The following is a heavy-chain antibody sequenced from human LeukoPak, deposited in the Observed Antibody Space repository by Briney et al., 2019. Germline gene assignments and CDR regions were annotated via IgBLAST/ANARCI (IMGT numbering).Heavy chain of an antibody. Sequence: PSETLSLTCTVSGGSISSYYWSWIRQPAGKGLEWIGRIYTSGSTNYNPSLKSRVTMSVDTSKNQFSLKPSSVTAADTAVYYCARDDAGIDYYYMDVWGKGTTVSISS. J-gene: IGHJ6*03. CDR3: ARDDAGIDYYYMDV. V-gene: IGHV4-4*07. D-gene: IGHD6-13*01. CDR2: IYTSGST. CDR1: GGSISSYY.